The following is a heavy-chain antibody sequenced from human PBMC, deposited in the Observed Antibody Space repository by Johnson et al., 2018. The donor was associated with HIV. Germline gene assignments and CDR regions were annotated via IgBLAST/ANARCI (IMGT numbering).Heavy chain of an antibody. D-gene: IGHD3-3*01. V-gene: IGHV3-20*04. CDR2: INWNGGSA. CDR3: ARATYYYDLSGYLTRPRAFDM. J-gene: IGHJ3*02. CDR1: GFTFNNAW. Sequence: VQLVESGGGLVKPGGSLRLSCAASGFTFNNAWMSWVRQAPGKGLEWVSGINWNGGSAGYAESVKGRFTISRDNAKRSLYLEMNSLRAEDTALYYCARATYYYDLSGYLTRPRAFDMWGQGTMVTVSS.